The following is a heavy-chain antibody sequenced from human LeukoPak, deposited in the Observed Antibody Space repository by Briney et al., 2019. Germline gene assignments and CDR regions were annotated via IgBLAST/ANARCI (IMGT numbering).Heavy chain of an antibody. CDR2: IDPSDSYT. J-gene: IGHJ4*02. V-gene: IGHV5-10-1*01. CDR1: GNRFTNYW. D-gene: IGHD3-10*01. Sequence: GESLRISFKASGNRFTNYWISWVRQMPGKGLEWMGRIDPSDSYTNYSPSFQGHVTISVDKSISTAYLQWSSLKASDTAMYYCARRYDSGSTIDQWGQGTLVTVSS. CDR3: ARRYDSGSTIDQ.